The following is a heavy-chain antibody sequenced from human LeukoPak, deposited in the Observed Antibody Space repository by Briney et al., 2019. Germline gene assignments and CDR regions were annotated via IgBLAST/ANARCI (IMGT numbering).Heavy chain of an antibody. Sequence: GGSLRLSCAASGFTFSNYSMNWVRQAPGKGLEWVSYISSSSSTIYYADSVKGRFTMSRDNAKKSLYLQMNSLRAEDTAVYYCARGIPYYDFWSGYYPTFDYWGQGTLVTVSS. D-gene: IGHD3-3*01. V-gene: IGHV3-48*01. CDR3: ARGIPYYDFWSGYYPTFDY. CDR2: ISSSSSTI. CDR1: GFTFSNYS. J-gene: IGHJ4*02.